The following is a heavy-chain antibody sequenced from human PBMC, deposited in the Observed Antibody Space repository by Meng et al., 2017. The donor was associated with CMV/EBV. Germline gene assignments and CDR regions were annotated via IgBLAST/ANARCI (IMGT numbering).Heavy chain of an antibody. CDR2: ISSSSSYI. J-gene: IGHJ4*02. Sequence: EWQLVESGGGLVKPGGSLRLSCAASGFTFSSYSMNWVRQAPGKGLEWVSSISSSSSYIYYADSVKGRFTISRDNAKNSLYLQMNSLRAEDMAVYYCASYSSSWEGYWGQGTLVTVSS. CDR1: GFTFSSYS. CDR3: ASYSSSWEGY. D-gene: IGHD6-13*01. V-gene: IGHV3-21*01.